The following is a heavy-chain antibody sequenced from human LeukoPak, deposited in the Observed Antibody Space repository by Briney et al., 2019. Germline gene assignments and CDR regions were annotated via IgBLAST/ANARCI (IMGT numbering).Heavy chain of an antibody. V-gene: IGHV3-21*01. CDR1: GSTFSSYS. CDR3: ARDRLADY. J-gene: IGHJ4*02. Sequence: GGSLRLSCAASGSTFSSYSMNWVRHAPGKGLEWVSSISSSSSYIYYADSVEGRFTISRDNAKNSLYLQMNSLRAEDTAVYYCARDRLADYWGQGTLVTVSS. CDR2: ISSSSSYI. D-gene: IGHD6-25*01.